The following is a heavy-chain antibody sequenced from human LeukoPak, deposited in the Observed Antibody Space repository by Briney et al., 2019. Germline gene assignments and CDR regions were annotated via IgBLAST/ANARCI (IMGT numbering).Heavy chain of an antibody. CDR3: ARSYVWGTYSAGH. J-gene: IGHJ4*02. V-gene: IGHV1-46*01. D-gene: IGHD3-16*01. Sequence: ASVKLSCKASGYTFTNYYIHWVRQAPGQGLEWVGIINPTGGATTYAQTFQGRVTLTRDTSTSTFYMELSSLRSEDTAIYYCARSYVWGTYSAGHWGRGTLVTVSS. CDR1: GYTFTNYY. CDR2: INPTGGAT.